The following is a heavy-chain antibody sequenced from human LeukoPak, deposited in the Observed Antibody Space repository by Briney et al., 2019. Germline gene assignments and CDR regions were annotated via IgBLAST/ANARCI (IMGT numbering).Heavy chain of an antibody. V-gene: IGHV3-23*01. CDR1: EFTFSTYA. CDR3: AKDLRSVATILPFFDY. CDR2: ISGSGGST. J-gene: IGHJ4*02. D-gene: IGHD5-12*01. Sequence: PGASLRLSGVASEFTFSTYAMSWVRQAPGKGLEWVSGISGSGGSTYYADSVKGRFTISRDNSKNTMYLQMNSLRAEDTAVYYCAKDLRSVATILPFFDYWGQGTLVTVSS.